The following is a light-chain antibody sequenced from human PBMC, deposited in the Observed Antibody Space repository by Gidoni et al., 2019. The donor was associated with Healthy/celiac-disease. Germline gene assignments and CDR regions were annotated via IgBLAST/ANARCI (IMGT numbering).Light chain of an antibody. CDR3: QQSYSTPPWT. CDR1: QSISSY. V-gene: IGKV1-39*01. J-gene: IGKJ1*01. Sequence: DIQLTQSQSSLSASVGDRVTITCRSSQSISSYLNWYQQKPGKAPKLLIYAASSLQSGVPSRFSGSGSRTDFTLTISSLQPEDFATYYCQQSYSTPPWTFGQGTKVEIK. CDR2: AAS.